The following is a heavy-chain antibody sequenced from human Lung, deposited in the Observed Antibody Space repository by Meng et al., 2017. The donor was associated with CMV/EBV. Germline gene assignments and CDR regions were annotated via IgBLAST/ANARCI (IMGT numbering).Heavy chain of an antibody. CDR1: GGAISSGDYY. V-gene: IGHV4-30-4*01. Sequence: QVSLPDSGPGLVKPSQTLSLTCTVSGGAISSGDYYWSWIRQPPGKGLEWIGYIYYSGSTYYNPSLKSRVTISVDTSKNQFSLKLSSVTAADTAVYYCARDRTTGRYFDYWGQGTLVTVSS. CDR2: IYYSGST. J-gene: IGHJ4*02. CDR3: ARDRTTGRYFDY. D-gene: IGHD4-11*01.